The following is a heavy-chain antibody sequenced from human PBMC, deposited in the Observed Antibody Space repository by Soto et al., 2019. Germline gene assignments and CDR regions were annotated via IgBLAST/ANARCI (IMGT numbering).Heavy chain of an antibody. CDR1: GYSFTSYW. CDR2: IYPGDSDT. Sequence: EVQLVQSGAEVKKPGESLKISCKGSGYSFTSYWIGWVRQMPGKGLEWMGIIYPGDSDTRYSPSFQGQVTISADKSISTAYLQWSSLKASDTAMYYCARSDLGYCTNGVCYTGINWFDPWGQGTLVTVSS. D-gene: IGHD2-8*01. V-gene: IGHV5-51*01. J-gene: IGHJ5*02. CDR3: ARSDLGYCTNGVCYTGINWFDP.